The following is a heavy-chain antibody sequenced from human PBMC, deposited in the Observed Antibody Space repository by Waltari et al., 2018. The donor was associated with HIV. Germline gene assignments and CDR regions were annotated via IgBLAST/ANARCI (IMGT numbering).Heavy chain of an antibody. D-gene: IGHD2-21*02. CDR2: ISGSGRST. J-gene: IGHJ4*02. Sequence: EVKLLESGGGLVQPGWSLGLSCAASGFPFSSYAMSWVRPAPGKGLGWVSAISGSGRSTYYADSVKGRFTISRDNSKNTVYLQMNSLRAEDTALYYCAKDCGGDCYMDWGQGTLVTVSS. CDR1: GFPFSSYA. V-gene: IGHV3-23*01. CDR3: AKDCGGDCYMD.